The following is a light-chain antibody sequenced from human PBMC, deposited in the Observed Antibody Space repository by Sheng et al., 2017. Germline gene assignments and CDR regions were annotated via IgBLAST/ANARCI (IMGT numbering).Light chain of an antibody. CDR2: DAS. Sequence: EIVMTQSPATLSLSPGERVTLSCRASQSVSTYIAWYQQKPGQAPRLLIYDASNRATGIPARFSGSGSGTDFTLTISSLEPEDVGVYYCQQRDNWPPVTFGGGTKVDI. CDR1: QSVSTY. V-gene: IGKV3-11*01. CDR3: QQRDNWPPVT. J-gene: IGKJ4*01.